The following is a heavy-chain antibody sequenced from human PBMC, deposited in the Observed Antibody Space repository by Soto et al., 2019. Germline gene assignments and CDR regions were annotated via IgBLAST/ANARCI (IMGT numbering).Heavy chain of an antibody. J-gene: IGHJ6*02. V-gene: IGHV1-69*13. CDR1: GGTFSSYA. CDR2: IIPIFGTA. CDR3: ARSGSGSYYRGFQGMDF. D-gene: IGHD3-10*01. Sequence: GASVKVSCKASGGTFSSYAISWVRQAPGQGLEWMGGIIPIFGTANYAQKFQGRVTITADESTSTAYMELSSLRSEDTAVYYCARSGSGSYYRGFQGMDFWGQGTTVTVSS.